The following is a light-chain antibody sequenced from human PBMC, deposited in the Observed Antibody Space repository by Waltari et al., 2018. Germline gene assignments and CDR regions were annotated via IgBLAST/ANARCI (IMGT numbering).Light chain of an antibody. CDR2: NDD. Sequence: SYVLTQPPSVSVAPGQTVTITCGGNNIESKSVHWYQQKPGQAPVVVVYNDDHRPSGIPERCSGADSGNTATLTITRVEAGDEADYYCQVWDSSDDYEVFGGGTKLTVL. CDR3: QVWDSSDDYEV. CDR1: NIESKS. V-gene: IGLV3-21*02. J-gene: IGLJ2*01.